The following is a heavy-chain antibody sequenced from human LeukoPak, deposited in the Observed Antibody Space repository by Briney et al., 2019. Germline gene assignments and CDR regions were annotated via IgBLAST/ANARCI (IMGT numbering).Heavy chain of an antibody. CDR3: VRALGSSSADS. J-gene: IGHJ4*02. Sequence: GGSLRLSCAASGFTFASSWMSWVRQAPGKGLEWVANIKQDGSEKYYVDSVEGRSTVSRDNAKNSLSLRMNSLRGEDTAVYYCVRALGSSSADSWGQGTLVTVSS. CDR2: IKQDGSEK. D-gene: IGHD6-6*01. V-gene: IGHV3-7*01. CDR1: GFTFASSW.